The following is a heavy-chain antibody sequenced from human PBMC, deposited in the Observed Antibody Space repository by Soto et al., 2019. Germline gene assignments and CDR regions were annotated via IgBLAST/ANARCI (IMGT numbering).Heavy chain of an antibody. J-gene: IGHJ6*03. Sequence: SGPTLVNPTETLTLTCTVSGFSLSNARMGVSWIRQPPGKALEWLAHIFSNDEKSYSTSLKSRLTISKDTSKSQVVLTMTNMDPVDTATYYCARMPVYSSGWLSYYMDVWGKGTTVTVSS. CDR1: GFSLSNARMG. V-gene: IGHV2-26*01. D-gene: IGHD6-19*01. CDR2: IFSNDEK. CDR3: ARMPVYSSGWLSYYMDV.